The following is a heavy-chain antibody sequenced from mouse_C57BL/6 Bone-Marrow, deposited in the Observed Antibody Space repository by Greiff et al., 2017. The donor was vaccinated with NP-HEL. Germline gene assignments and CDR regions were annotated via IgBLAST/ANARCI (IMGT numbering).Heavy chain of an antibody. D-gene: IGHD1-1*02. CDR2: IYPGGGYT. CDR1: GYTFTNYW. J-gene: IGHJ1*03. CDR3: ARSSGGYYWYFDV. Sequence: QVQLKESGAELVRPGTSVKMSCKASGYTFTNYWIGWAKQRPGHGLEWIGDIYPGGGYTNYNEKFKGKATLTADKSSSTAYMQFSSLTSEDSAIYYWARSSGGYYWYFDVWGTGTTVTVSS. V-gene: IGHV1-63*01.